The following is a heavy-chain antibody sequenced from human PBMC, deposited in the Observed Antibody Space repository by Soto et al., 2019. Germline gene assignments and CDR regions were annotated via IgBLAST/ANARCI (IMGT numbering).Heavy chain of an antibody. CDR1: GFTFSSYS. V-gene: IGHV3-48*01. Sequence: EVQLVESGGGLVQPGGSLRLSCAASGFTFSSYSMNWVRQAPGKGLEWVSYISSSSSTIYYADSVKGRFTISRDNAKNSLYLQMNSLRAEDTAVYYCARDQRGLLSRSNWFDPWGQGTLVTVSS. D-gene: IGHD2-2*01. J-gene: IGHJ5*02. CDR2: ISSSSSTI. CDR3: ARDQRGLLSRSNWFDP.